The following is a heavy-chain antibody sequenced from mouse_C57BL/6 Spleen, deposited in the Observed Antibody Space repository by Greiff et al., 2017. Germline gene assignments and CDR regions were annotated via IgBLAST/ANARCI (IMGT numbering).Heavy chain of an antibody. Sequence: VQLKESGPELVKPGASVKISCKASGYAFSSSWMNWVKQRPGKGLEWIGRIYPGDGDTNYNGKFKGKATLTADKSSSTAYMQLSSLTSEDSAVYFCARGGYYGSSWFAYWGQGTLVTVSA. J-gene: IGHJ3*01. D-gene: IGHD1-1*01. CDR1: GYAFSSSW. V-gene: IGHV1-82*01. CDR3: ARGGYYGSSWFAY. CDR2: IYPGDGDT.